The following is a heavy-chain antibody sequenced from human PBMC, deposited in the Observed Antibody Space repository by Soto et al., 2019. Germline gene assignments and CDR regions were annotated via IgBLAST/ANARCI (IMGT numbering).Heavy chain of an antibody. J-gene: IGHJ6*02. CDR3: ARYGNKGPDYYYGMDV. V-gene: IGHV2-5*02. CDR1: GFSLSTRGVG. D-gene: IGHD3-10*01. Sequence: SGPTLVNPTQTLTLTCTFSGFSLSTRGVGVGWIRQPPGKALEWLALIYWDDDKRYSPSLKSRLTITKDTSKNQVVLTMPNLDPVDTATYYCARYGNKGPDYYYGMDVWGRGTTVTVSS. CDR2: IYWDDDK.